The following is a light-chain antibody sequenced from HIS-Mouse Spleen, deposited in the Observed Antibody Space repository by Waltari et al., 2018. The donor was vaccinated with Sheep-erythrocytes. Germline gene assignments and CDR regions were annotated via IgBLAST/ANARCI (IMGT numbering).Light chain of an antibody. CDR3: CSYAGSSTPWV. Sequence: QSALTQPASVSGSPGQSITHPRTGTSRYVGMLTLVSWYQQHPGKAPKLMIYEGSKRPSGVSNRFSGSKSGNTASLTISGLQAEDEADYYCCSYAGSSTPWVFGGGTKLTVL. J-gene: IGLJ3*02. CDR1: SRYVGMLTL. V-gene: IGLV2-23*01. CDR2: EGS.